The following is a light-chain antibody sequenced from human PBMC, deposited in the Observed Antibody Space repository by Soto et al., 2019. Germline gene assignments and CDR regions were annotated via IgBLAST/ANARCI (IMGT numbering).Light chain of an antibody. V-gene: IGLV2-23*01. CDR2: EGN. J-gene: IGLJ2*01. Sequence: QSVLTQPASVSGSPGESITISCTGTSSEFGTYNLVTWYQQHPGRVPKLILYEGNKRPSGVSSRFSASKSGNTASLTISGLQAEDEADYFCCSYAPSRTLLFGGGTKVTVL. CDR3: CSYAPSRTLL. CDR1: SSEFGTYNL.